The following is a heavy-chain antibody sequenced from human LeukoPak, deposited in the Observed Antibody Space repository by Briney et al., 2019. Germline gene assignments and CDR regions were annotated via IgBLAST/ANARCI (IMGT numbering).Heavy chain of an antibody. CDR2: ISAYNGNT. J-gene: IGHJ4*02. V-gene: IGHV1-18*01. D-gene: IGHD4-17*01. CDR1: GYTFTSYD. Sequence: ASVKVSCKASGYTFTSYDISWVRQAPGQGLEWMGWISAYNGNTNYAQKLQGRVTMTTDTSTSTAYMELRSLRSDDTAVYYCARGDEVVDYGDYGWWGQGTLVTVSS. CDR3: ARGDEVVDYGDYGW.